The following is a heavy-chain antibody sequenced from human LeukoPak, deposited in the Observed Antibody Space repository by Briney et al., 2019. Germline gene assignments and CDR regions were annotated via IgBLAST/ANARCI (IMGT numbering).Heavy chain of an antibody. CDR3: AKGVTVTTMRGHFDY. CDR1: GFTFKTYS. V-gene: IGHV3-23*01. D-gene: IGHD4-17*01. Sequence: PGGSLRLSCVVSGFTFKTYSMNWVRQAPGKGLEWVSAISGSGGSTYYADSVKGRFTISRDNSKNTLYLQMNSLRAEDTAVYYCAKGVTVTTMRGHFDYWGQGTLVTVSS. J-gene: IGHJ4*02. CDR2: ISGSGGST.